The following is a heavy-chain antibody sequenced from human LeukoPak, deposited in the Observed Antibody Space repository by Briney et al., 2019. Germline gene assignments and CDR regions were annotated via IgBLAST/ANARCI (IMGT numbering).Heavy chain of an antibody. V-gene: IGHV1-24*01. J-gene: IGHJ4*02. CDR2: FDPEDGET. Sequence: ASVTVSCKVSGYTLTELSMHWVRQAPGKGLEWMGGFDPEDGETIYAQKFQGRVTITEDTSTDTAYMELSSLRSEDTAVYYCAGGWYGYYFDYWGQGTLVTVSS. D-gene: IGHD6-19*01. CDR3: AGGWYGYYFDY. CDR1: GYTLTELS.